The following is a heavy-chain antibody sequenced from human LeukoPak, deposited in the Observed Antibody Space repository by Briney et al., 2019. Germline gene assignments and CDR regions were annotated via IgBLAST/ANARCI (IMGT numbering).Heavy chain of an antibody. J-gene: IGHJ4*02. CDR1: GFTFKNFA. CDR2: SDGSGRLT. Sequence: PGGSLRLSCAASGFTFKNFAMSWVRQAPGRGLEWVSSSDGSGRLTYYDDSVKGRFTISRDNSKNTLYLQMNSLRAEDTAVYYCAKEYGSGSCPSWGQGTLVTVSS. D-gene: IGHD3-10*01. V-gene: IGHV3-23*01. CDR3: AKEYGSGSCPS.